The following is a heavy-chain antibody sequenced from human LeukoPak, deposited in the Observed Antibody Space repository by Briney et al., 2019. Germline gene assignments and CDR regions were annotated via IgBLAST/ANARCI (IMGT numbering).Heavy chain of an antibody. CDR2: IKQDGSEK. CDR1: GFTFSNYW. J-gene: IGHJ4*02. V-gene: IGHV3-7*01. D-gene: IGHD1-7*01. Sequence: GGSLRLSCAASGFTFSNYWMSWVRQAPGKGLQWVANIKQDGSEKYYVDSVKGRFTISRDNAKKSLYLEMNSLRAEDTAVYYCARDDDWNYEDYWGQGTLVTVSS. CDR3: ARDDDWNYEDY.